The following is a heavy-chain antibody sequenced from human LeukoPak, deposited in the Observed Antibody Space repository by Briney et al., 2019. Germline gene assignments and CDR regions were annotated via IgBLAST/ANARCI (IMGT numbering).Heavy chain of an antibody. CDR1: GFSFRDYT. D-gene: IGHD1-26*01. Sequence: PGGSLRLSCTGSGFSFRDYTMTWIRQAPGKGLEWVSFIRKKADGGTPEYAASVKGRFTISRDDSKSIAYLQMNSRKTDDTAVYYCTTDPPTRYWGQGTLVSVSS. CDR2: IRKKADGGTP. V-gene: IGHV3-49*03. CDR3: TTDPPTRY. J-gene: IGHJ4*02.